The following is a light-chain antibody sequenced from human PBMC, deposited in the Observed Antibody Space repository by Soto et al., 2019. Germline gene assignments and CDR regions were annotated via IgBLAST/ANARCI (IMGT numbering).Light chain of an antibody. Sequence: QSALTQPASMSGSPGQSITISCSGTTYGFETYNQVSWYQQHPGKAPKILIYEGSKRPSGVSNRFSSSKSGNTASLTISGLQAEEEADYFCSSYVGDSAYAFGTGTKVTV. J-gene: IGLJ1*01. CDR2: EGS. CDR3: SSYVGDSAYA. CDR1: TYGFETYNQ. V-gene: IGLV2-23*01.